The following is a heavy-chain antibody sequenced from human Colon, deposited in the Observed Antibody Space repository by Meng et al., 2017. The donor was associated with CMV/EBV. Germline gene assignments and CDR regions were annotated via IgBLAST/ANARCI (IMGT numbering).Heavy chain of an antibody. V-gene: IGHV3-33*01. Sequence: GESLKISCAASGFSFSTYGMHWVRQAPGKGPEWVAVIWNNGRDSYYAASVKGRFTISRDNSKNTLYLQMNSLRVEDTAVYYCARASNSSFDPWGQGTLVTVSS. J-gene: IGHJ5*02. D-gene: IGHD4-11*01. CDR2: IWNNGRDS. CDR1: GFSFSTYG. CDR3: ARASNSSFDP.